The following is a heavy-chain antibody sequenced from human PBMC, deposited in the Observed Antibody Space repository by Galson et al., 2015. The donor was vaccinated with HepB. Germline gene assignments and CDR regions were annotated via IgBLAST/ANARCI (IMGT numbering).Heavy chain of an antibody. CDR2: ISSSTITR. CDR1: GFTFSSYS. Sequence: SLRLSCAASGFTFSSYSMHWVRQAPGKGLEWVSYISSSTITRYYADSVKGRFTISRDNAKNSLYLEMNGLRAEDTALYYCARDRGLFSSSWFDPWGQGTLVTVSS. D-gene: IGHD2/OR15-2a*01. V-gene: IGHV3-48*01. CDR3: ARDRGLFSSSWFDP. J-gene: IGHJ5*02.